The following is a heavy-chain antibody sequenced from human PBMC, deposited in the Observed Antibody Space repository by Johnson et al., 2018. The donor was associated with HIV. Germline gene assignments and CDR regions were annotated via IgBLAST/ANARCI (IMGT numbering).Heavy chain of an antibody. CDR1: GFTFSDYY. V-gene: IGHV3-30*03. Sequence: QVQLVESGGGLVQPGGSLRLSCVASGFTFSDYYMDWVRQAPGKGLEWVAVISYDGSNKYYADSVKGRFTISRDNSKNTLYLQMNSLRAEDTAVYYCAREGQEFNDAFDIWGQGTMVTVSS. CDR2: ISYDGSNK. CDR3: AREGQEFNDAFDI. D-gene: IGHD3-10*01. J-gene: IGHJ3*02.